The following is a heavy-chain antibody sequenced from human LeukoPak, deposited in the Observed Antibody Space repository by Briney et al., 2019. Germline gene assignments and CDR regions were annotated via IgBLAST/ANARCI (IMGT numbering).Heavy chain of an antibody. V-gene: IGHV3-11*04. CDR2: ISSSGDTI. Sequence: PGGSLRLSCAASGFTFRNYYMSWIRQAPGKGLEWVSYISSSGDTIYYADSVKGRFTTSRDNAKNSLYLQMNSLRAEDTAVYYCARDGCSSTSCYADYWGQGTLVTVSS. D-gene: IGHD2-2*01. CDR1: GFTFRNYY. CDR3: ARDGCSSTSCYADY. J-gene: IGHJ4*02.